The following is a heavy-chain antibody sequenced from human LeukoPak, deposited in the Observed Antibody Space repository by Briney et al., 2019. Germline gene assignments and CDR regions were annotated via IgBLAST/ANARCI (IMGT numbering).Heavy chain of an antibody. CDR3: AGVVPAAIDYYHYMDV. J-gene: IGHJ6*03. Sequence: SETLSLTCAVYGGSFSGYYWSWIRQPPGKGLEWIGEINHSGSTNYNPSLTSRVTISVDTPKNQFSLKLSSVTAADPAVYYCAGVVPAAIDYYHYMDVWGKGTTVTVSS. D-gene: IGHD2-2*02. CDR2: INHSGST. CDR1: GGSFSGYY. V-gene: IGHV4-34*01.